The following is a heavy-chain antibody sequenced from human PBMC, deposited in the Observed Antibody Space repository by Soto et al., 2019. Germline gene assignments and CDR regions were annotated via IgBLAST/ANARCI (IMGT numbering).Heavy chain of an antibody. J-gene: IGHJ4*02. Sequence: PSETLSLTCAVYGGSFSGYYWSWIRQPPGKGLEWIGEINHSGSTNYNPSLKSRVTISVDTSKNQFSLKLSSVTAADTAVYYCASLLDTAMVRFDYWGQGTLVTVSS. D-gene: IGHD5-18*01. CDR3: ASLLDTAMVRFDY. V-gene: IGHV4-34*01. CDR2: INHSGST. CDR1: GGSFSGYY.